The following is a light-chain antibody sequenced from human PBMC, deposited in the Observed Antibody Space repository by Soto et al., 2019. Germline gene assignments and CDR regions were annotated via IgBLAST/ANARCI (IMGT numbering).Light chain of an antibody. J-gene: IGLJ1*01. V-gene: IGLV1-47*01. CDR3: AAWDDSLSGPYV. Sequence: QSVLTQPPSASGTPGQRVTISCSGSSSNIAWYHHLPGTSPKLLIYRNNQRPSGVPDRFSGSKSGASASLAISGLRAEDEADYYCAAWDDSLSGPYVFGTGTKLTVL. CDR2: RNN. CDR1: SSNIA.